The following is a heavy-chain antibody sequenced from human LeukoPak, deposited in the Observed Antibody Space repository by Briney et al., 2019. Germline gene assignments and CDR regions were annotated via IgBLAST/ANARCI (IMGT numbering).Heavy chain of an antibody. D-gene: IGHD3-10*01. CDR1: GFTFSSYG. CDR2: IRYDGSNK. J-gene: IGHJ6*03. Sequence: PGGSLRLSCAASGFTFSSYGMHWVRQAPGKGLEWVAFIRYDGSNKYYADSVKGRFTISRDNSKNTLYLQMNSLRAEDTAVYYCAKTYYGSGSYYEIYYYYYMDVWGKGTTVTISS. CDR3: AKTYYGSGSYYEIYYYYYMDV. V-gene: IGHV3-30*02.